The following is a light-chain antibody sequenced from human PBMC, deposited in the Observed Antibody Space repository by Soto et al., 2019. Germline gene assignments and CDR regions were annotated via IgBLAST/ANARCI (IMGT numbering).Light chain of an antibody. J-gene: IGLJ2*01. CDR3: SSYAGSNNFGVV. CDR1: SSDVGGYNY. V-gene: IGLV2-8*01. CDR2: EVS. Sequence: QSALTQPPSASGSPGQSVTISCTGTSSDVGGYNYVSWYQQHPGKAPKLMIYEVSKRPSGVPDRFSGSKSGNTASLTVSGLQAVDEADYYCSSYAGSNNFGVVFGGGTKLTVL.